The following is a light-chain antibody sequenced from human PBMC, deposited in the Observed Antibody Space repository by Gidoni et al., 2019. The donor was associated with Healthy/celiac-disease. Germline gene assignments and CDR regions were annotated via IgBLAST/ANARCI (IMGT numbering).Light chain of an antibody. CDR3: MQALQTPRT. J-gene: IGKJ3*01. Sequence: DIVMTQSPLSLPVTPGEPASISCRSSQSLLHSNGYNYLDWYVQKPGQSPQLLIYLDSHRASGGPDRFSGIGSGTDFTLKISRVEAEDVGVYYCMQALQTPRTFGPGTKVDI. CDR1: QSLLHSNGYNY. V-gene: IGKV2-28*01. CDR2: LDS.